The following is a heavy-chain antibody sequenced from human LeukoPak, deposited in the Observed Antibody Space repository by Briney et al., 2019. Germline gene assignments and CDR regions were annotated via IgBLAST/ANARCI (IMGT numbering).Heavy chain of an antibody. D-gene: IGHD5-18*01. Sequence: GGSLRLSCAASGFTFSDYYMSWIRQAPGKGLEWVSYISSSSSTIYYADSVKGRFTISRDNAKNSLYLQMNSLRAEDTAVYYCARDREWIQLWLRVATPVDYYGMDVWGQGTTVTVSS. CDR2: ISSSSSTI. CDR3: ARDREWIQLWLRVATPVDYYGMDV. CDR1: GFTFSDYY. J-gene: IGHJ6*02. V-gene: IGHV3-11*01.